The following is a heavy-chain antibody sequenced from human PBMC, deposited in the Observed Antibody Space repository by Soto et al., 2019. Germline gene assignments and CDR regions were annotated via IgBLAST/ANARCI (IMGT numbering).Heavy chain of an antibody. Sequence: EVQLVETGGALIQPGGSPRLSCAVSGFSISNNYMFWVRQAPGKGLDWVSVIYTGGSAYYADSVKGRFTISRDSSKNMLYLQMNSLRDEDTAVYYCARDGGDWASGFGYWGQGTLVTVSS. V-gene: IGHV3-53*02. CDR3: ARDGGDWASGFGY. D-gene: IGHD2-21*02. J-gene: IGHJ4*02. CDR2: IYTGGSA. CDR1: GFSISNNY.